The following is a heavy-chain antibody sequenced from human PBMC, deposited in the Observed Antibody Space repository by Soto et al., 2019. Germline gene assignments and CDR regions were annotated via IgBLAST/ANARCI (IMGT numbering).Heavy chain of an antibody. CDR2: ISGSGGST. CDR3: AAGGNAVVVGAATPSWFDP. Sequence: EVQLLESGGGLVQPGGSLRLSCAASGFTFSSYAMSWVRQAPGKGLEWVSAISGSGGSTYYADSVKGRFNISRDNSKNTLYLQRNSLRAEDTAVYYCAAGGNAVVVGAATPSWFDPWGQGTLVTVSS. CDR1: GFTFSSYA. V-gene: IGHV3-23*01. D-gene: IGHD2-15*01. J-gene: IGHJ5*02.